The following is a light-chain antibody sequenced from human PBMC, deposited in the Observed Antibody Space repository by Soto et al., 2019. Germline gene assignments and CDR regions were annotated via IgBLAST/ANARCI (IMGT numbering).Light chain of an antibody. CDR3: QQYNVYAWT. CDR2: DAS. V-gene: IGKV1-5*01. CDR1: QSVSMW. J-gene: IGKJ1*01. Sequence: DIQLTQSPSTLSASVGDRVTITCRASQSVSMWLAWYQQQPGKAPKLLIYDASTLETGVPSRFSGSGSGTEFTLTISSLQAEDVATYYCQQYNVYAWTFGQGTKVEIQ.